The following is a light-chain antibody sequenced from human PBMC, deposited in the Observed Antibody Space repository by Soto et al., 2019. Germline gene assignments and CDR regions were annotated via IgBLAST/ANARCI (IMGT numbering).Light chain of an antibody. V-gene: IGLV2-8*01. J-gene: IGLJ1*01. CDR3: SSYAGTNNLGV. CDR1: SSDFGGYNY. CDR2: EVS. Sequence: QSMLTQPPAASGSPGQSVTISFTGTSSDFGGYNYVSWYQQHPGKAPKLMIYEVSKRPSGVPDRFSGSKSGNTASLTVSGLQAEDEADYYCSSYAGTNNLGVFGTGTKVTVL.